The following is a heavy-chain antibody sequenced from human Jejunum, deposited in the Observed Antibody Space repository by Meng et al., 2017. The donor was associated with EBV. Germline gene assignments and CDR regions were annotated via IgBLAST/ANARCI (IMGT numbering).Heavy chain of an antibody. CDR3: ATFNCTVGTCSFDS. Sequence: QGQVQRWGAGPLRPSETLSLTCAVYGGSFSDYYWSWIRQPPGKGLEWIGEIDHSGRTNYNPSLKSRVTLSLLTSKDHFSLRLSSVTAADTAVYYCATFNCTVGTCSFDSWGQGTLVTVSS. V-gene: IGHV4-34*01. D-gene: IGHD2-8*02. CDR2: IDHSGRT. J-gene: IGHJ4*02. CDR1: GGSFSDYY.